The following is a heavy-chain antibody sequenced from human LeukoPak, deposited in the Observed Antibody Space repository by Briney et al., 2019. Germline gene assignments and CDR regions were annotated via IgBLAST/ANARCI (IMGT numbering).Heavy chain of an antibody. CDR2: IDPSDSYT. D-gene: IGHD4-17*01. CDR1: GYSFTSYW. V-gene: IGHV5-10-1*01. Sequence: GESLKISCKGSGYSFTSYWVSWVRQMPGKGLEWMGRIDPSDSYTNYSPSFQGHVTISADKSISTAYLQWSSLKASDTAMYYCARDDYGDSQFDYWGQGTLVTVSS. J-gene: IGHJ4*02. CDR3: ARDDYGDSQFDY.